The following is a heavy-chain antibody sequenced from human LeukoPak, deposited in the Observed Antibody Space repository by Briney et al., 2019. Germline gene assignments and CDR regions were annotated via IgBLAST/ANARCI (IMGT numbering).Heavy chain of an antibody. J-gene: IGHJ4*02. CDR2: IYYSGST. V-gene: IGHV4-31*03. CDR1: GGSISSGGYY. D-gene: IGHD6-13*01. CDR3: ARGRVAAAGIDY. Sequence: SETLSLTCTVSGGSISSGGYYWSWIRQHPGKGLEWIGYIYYSGSTYYNPSLKSRVTISVDTSKNQFSLKLSSVTAADTAVYYCARGRVAAAGIDYWGQGTLVTVSS.